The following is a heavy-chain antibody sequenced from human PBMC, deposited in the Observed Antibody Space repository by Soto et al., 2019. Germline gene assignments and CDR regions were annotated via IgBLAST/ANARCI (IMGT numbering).Heavy chain of an antibody. CDR2: IKEDGSER. D-gene: IGHD3-3*01. CDR3: ARDVGPVTIFGEALSGYFDL. Sequence: ESGGGLVQPGGSLRLSCAVSGFSFGNYWMSWVRQAPGKGLEWLASIKEDGSERYYLDSVKGRFTISRDNAKDSLSMQMNSRRGEDTAFYYCARDVGPVTIFGEALSGYFDLWGQSTLVTVSS. J-gene: IGHJ4*02. V-gene: IGHV3-7*03. CDR1: GFSFGNYW.